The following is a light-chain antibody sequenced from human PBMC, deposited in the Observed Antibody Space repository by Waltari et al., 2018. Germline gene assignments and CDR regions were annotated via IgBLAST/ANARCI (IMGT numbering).Light chain of an antibody. CDR3: QQRSNWPT. V-gene: IGKV3-11*01. CDR2: DAS. J-gene: IGKJ3*01. CDR1: QRVSSN. Sequence: EIVLTQSPATLSLSPGERATLSCRASQRVSSNLAWYQQKPGQPPRLRIYDASNRATGIPARFSGSGSGTDFTLTISSLEPEDFAVYYCQQRSNWPTFGPGTKVDFK.